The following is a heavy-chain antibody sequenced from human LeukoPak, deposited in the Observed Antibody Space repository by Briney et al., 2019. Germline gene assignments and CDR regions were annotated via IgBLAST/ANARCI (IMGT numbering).Heavy chain of an antibody. V-gene: IGHV1-2*06. J-gene: IGHJ4*02. Sequence: ASVKVSCKASGYTFTGYYMHRVRQAPGQGLEWMGRINPNSGGTNYAQKFQGRVTMTRDTSISTAYMELSRLRSDDTAVYYCARDLRYSSGWPGGYWGQGTLVTVSS. CDR2: INPNSGGT. CDR1: GYTFTGYY. CDR3: ARDLRYSSGWPGGY. D-gene: IGHD6-19*01.